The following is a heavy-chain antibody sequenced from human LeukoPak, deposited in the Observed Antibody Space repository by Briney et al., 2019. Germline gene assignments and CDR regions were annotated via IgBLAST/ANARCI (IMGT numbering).Heavy chain of an antibody. CDR2: ISGSGGST. V-gene: IGHV3-23*01. J-gene: IGHJ4*02. CDR3: AKEPVVPAAIPCYFDY. Sequence: GGSLRLSCAASGFTFSSYAMSWVRQAPGKGLEWVSAISGSGGSTYYADSVKGRFTISRDNSKNTLYLQMNSLRAEDTAVYYCAKEPVVPAAIPCYFDYWGQGTLVTVSS. D-gene: IGHD2-2*02. CDR1: GFTFSSYA.